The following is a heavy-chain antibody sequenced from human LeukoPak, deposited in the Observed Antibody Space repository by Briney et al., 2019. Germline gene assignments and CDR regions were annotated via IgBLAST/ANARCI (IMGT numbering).Heavy chain of an antibody. V-gene: IGHV3-21*04. Sequence: GGSLRLSCAASGFTFSSYSMNWVRQAPGKGLEWVSSISSSSSYIYYADSVKGRFTISRDNAKNSLYPQMNSLRAEDTAVYYCAKDEIAAAGHNRHWGQGTLVTVSS. J-gene: IGHJ4*02. CDR1: GFTFSSYS. CDR3: AKDEIAAAGHNRH. CDR2: ISSSSSYI. D-gene: IGHD6-13*01.